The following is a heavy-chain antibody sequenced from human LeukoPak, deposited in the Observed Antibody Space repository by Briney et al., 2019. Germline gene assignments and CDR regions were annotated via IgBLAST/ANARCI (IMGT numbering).Heavy chain of an antibody. CDR3: ARASSSWHTGSDWFDP. V-gene: IGHV4-39*07. CDR2: ISYRGTT. Sequence: SETLSLTCTVSGDSISSSNYYWGWIRQPPGKGLEWIGAISYRGTTYYKPSLQSRVTISVDTSKNQFSLKLRSVTAADTAVYYCARASSSWHTGSDWFDPWGQGTLVTVSS. D-gene: IGHD6-13*01. J-gene: IGHJ5*02. CDR1: GDSISSSNYY.